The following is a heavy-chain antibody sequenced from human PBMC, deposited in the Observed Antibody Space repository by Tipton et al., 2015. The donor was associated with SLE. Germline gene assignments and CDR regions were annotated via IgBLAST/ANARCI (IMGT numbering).Heavy chain of an antibody. J-gene: IGHJ3*02. D-gene: IGHD3-16*01. CDR3: AKVDYAWGSASNAFDI. V-gene: IGHV3-23*01. Sequence: SLRLSCAASGFTFSSYAMSWVRQAPGKGLEWVSAISGSGGSTYYADSVKGRFTISRDNSKNTLYLQMNSLRAEDTAVYYCAKVDYAWGSASNAFDIWGQGTMVTVSS. CDR2: ISGSGGST. CDR1: GFTFSSYA.